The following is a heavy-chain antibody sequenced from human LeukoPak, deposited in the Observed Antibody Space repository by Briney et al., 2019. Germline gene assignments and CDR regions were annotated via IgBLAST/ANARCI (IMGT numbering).Heavy chain of an antibody. CDR3: VRLRGGSSSAHDY. D-gene: IGHD6-6*01. CDR1: GFTFTSYW. CDR2: IESDGTT. Sequence: GGSLRLSCEASGFTFTSYWMHWVRQAPGKGLVWVSRIESDGTTTYADSVKGRFTISRDYAKNTLYLQMNSLRVDDTALYYCVRLRGGSSSAHDYWGQGTLVTVSS. J-gene: IGHJ4*02. V-gene: IGHV3-74*01.